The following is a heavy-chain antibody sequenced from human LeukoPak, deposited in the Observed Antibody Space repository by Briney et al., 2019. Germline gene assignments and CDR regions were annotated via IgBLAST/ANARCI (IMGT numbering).Heavy chain of an antibody. J-gene: IGHJ4*02. D-gene: IGHD4-11*01. CDR3: ARVATTVTLDY. Sequence: GGSLRLSCAASGFTFSSYAMHWVRQAPGKGLEWVAVISYDGSNKYYADSVKGRFTISRDNAKNSLYLQMNSLRAEDTAVYYCARVATTVTLDYWGQGTLVTVSS. CDR1: GFTFSSYA. CDR2: ISYDGSNK. V-gene: IGHV3-30-3*01.